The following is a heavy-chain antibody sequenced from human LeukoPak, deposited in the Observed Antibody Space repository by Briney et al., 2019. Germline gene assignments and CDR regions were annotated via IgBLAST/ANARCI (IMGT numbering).Heavy chain of an antibody. Sequence: GRSLRLSCAASGFTFSDYGLHWLRQAPGKGLEWVGMIAYDGNENHYGDSVQGRFSISRDNSKDALYLQMNSLTAEDTAVYYCAREGGTTGWLTTDFWGQGTRVTVSS. V-gene: IGHV3-30*03. CDR1: GFTFSDYG. D-gene: IGHD1-1*01. CDR2: IAYDGNEN. CDR3: AREGGTTGWLTTDF. J-gene: IGHJ4*02.